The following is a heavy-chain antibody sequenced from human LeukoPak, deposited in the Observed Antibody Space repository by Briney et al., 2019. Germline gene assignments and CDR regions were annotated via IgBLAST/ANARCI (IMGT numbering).Heavy chain of an antibody. Sequence: SQTLSLTCAISGDSVSSNSAAWNWIRQSPSRGLEWLGRTYYRSKWYNDYAVSLKSRITINPDTSKNQFSLKLSSVTAADTAVYYCARGRLITFGGVIPRWFDPWGQGTLVTVSS. CDR3: ARGRLITFGGVIPRWFDP. V-gene: IGHV6-1*01. CDR1: GDSVSSNSAA. CDR2: TYYRSKWYN. J-gene: IGHJ5*02. D-gene: IGHD3-16*02.